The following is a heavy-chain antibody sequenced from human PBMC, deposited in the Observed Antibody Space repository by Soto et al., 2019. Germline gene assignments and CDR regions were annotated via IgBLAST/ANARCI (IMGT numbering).Heavy chain of an antibody. CDR3: ARVTPYRGNEFGY. CDR1: GGSISSGGYY. Sequence: QVQLQESGPGLVKPSQNLSLTCTVSGGSISSGGYYWSWVRQDPGKGLEWIGYIYYSGITYYNPSLKSRVSISVDTSKSQSSLRLSSVTAADTAVYYCARVTPYRGNEFGYWGQGTLVTVSS. D-gene: IGHD5-12*01. CDR2: IYYSGIT. V-gene: IGHV4-31*03. J-gene: IGHJ4*02.